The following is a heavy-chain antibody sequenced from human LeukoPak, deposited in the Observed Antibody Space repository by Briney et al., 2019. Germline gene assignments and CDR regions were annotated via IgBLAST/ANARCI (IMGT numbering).Heavy chain of an antibody. CDR1: GFTFGIYA. V-gene: IGHV3-23*01. CDR2: ISAGGGTT. Sequence: EAGGSLRPSSAASGFTFGIYAMSWVRQPPGKGLEWVSHISAGGGTTYYADSVKGRFTISRDNSKNTLYLQMSSLRAEDTAVYYCAKDRAAYSGARGLDYWGQGTLVTVSS. CDR3: AKDRAAYSGARGLDY. D-gene: IGHD5-12*01. J-gene: IGHJ4*02.